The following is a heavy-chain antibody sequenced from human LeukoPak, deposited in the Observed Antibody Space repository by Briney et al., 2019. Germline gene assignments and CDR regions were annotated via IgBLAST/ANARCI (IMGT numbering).Heavy chain of an antibody. J-gene: IGHJ4*02. CDR1: GFTFSTYA. Sequence: GGSLRLSCAASGFTFSTYAMSWVPQAQGKGLEWVSAITGSGGSTYYADSVKGRFTISRDNSKNTLYLQMNSLRAEDSAIYYCPIYSNSLDYWDQGTLVTVSS. CDR3: PIYSNSLDY. CDR2: ITGSGGST. D-gene: IGHD4-11*01. V-gene: IGHV3-23*01.